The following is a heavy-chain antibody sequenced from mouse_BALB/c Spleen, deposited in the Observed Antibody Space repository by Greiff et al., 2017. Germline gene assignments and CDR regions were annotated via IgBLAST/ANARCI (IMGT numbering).Heavy chain of an antibody. CDR2: IWSGGST. J-gene: IGHJ4*01. V-gene: IGHV2-2*02. Sequence: VQLKESGPGLVQPSQSLSITCTVSGFSLTSYGVHWVRQSPGKGLEWLGVIWSGGSTDYNAAFISRLSISKDNSKSQVFFKMNSLQANDTAIYYCARNDYRYDRAMDYWGQGTSVTVSS. D-gene: IGHD2-14*01. CDR3: ARNDYRYDRAMDY. CDR1: GFSLTSYG.